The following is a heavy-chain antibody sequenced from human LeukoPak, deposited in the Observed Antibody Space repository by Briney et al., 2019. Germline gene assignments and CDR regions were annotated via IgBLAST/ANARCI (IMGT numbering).Heavy chain of an antibody. CDR2: IYSGGST. CDR3: ARGDYVWGSYRLAFDY. V-gene: IGHV3-53*01. Sequence: GGSLRLSCAASGFTVSSNYMSWVRQAPGKGLEWVSVIYSGGSTYYADSVKGRFTISRDNSKNTLYLQMNSLRAEDTAVYYCARGDYVWGSYRLAFDYWGQGTLVTVSS. D-gene: IGHD3-16*02. J-gene: IGHJ4*02. CDR1: GFTVSSNY.